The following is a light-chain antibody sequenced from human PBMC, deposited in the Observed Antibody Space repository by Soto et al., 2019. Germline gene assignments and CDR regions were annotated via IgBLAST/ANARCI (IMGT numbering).Light chain of an antibody. Sequence: QSVLTQPASVSGSPGQSITIACTGTSSDVGAYNYVSWYQQYPGKAPKLIIFDVSNRPSGVSNRLSGSKSGNTASLTFSGLQAEDEADYYCLSYTSSDTYVFGTGTKLTVL. V-gene: IGLV2-14*03. CDR2: DVS. CDR3: LSYTSSDTYV. J-gene: IGLJ1*01. CDR1: SSDVGAYNY.